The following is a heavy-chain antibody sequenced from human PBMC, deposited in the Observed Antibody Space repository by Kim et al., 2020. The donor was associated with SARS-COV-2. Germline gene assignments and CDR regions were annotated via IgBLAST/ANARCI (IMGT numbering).Heavy chain of an antibody. D-gene: IGHD4-17*01. CDR3: ARGPTVTFSLH. Sequence: GGSLRLSCAASGFTFSSYSMNWVRQAPGKGLEWVSSISSSSSYIYYADSVKGRFTISRDNAKNSLYLQMNSLRAEDTAVYYCARGPTVTFSLHWGQGTLVTVSS. V-gene: IGHV3-21*01. CDR2: ISSSSSYI. J-gene: IGHJ1*01. CDR1: GFTFSSYS.